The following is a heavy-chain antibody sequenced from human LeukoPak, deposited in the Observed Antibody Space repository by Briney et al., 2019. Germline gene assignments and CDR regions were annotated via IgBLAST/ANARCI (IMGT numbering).Heavy chain of an antibody. CDR2: IYHSGST. Sequence: SQTLSLTCAVSGGSISSGGYSWSWIRQPPGKGLEWIGYIYHSGSTYYNPSLKSRVTISVDRSKNQFSLKLSSVTAADTAVYYCARGYCSCTSCLDYYYYGMDVWGQGTTVTVSS. CDR3: ARGYCSCTSCLDYYYYGMDV. V-gene: IGHV4-30-2*01. J-gene: IGHJ6*02. D-gene: IGHD2-2*01. CDR1: GGSISSGGYS.